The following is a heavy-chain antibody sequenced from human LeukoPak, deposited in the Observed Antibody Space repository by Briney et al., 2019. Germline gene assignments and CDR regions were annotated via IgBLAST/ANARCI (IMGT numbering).Heavy chain of an antibody. D-gene: IGHD3-10*01. CDR2: ISYDGSNK. V-gene: IGHV3-30*18. CDR1: GFTFSSYG. Sequence: GGSLRLSCAASGFTFSSYGMHWVRQAPGKGLEWVAVISYDGSNKYYADSVKGRFTISRDNSKNTLYLQMNSLRAEDTAVYYCAKGGRFGDDLDYWGQGTLVTVSS. J-gene: IGHJ4*02. CDR3: AKGGRFGDDLDY.